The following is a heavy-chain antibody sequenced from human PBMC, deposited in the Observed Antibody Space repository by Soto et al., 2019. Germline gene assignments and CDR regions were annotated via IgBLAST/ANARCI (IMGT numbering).Heavy chain of an antibody. J-gene: IGHJ6*02. CDR2: TYYRSKWYN. D-gene: IGHD6-19*01. CDR3: ARETQQWLPPLGYYGMDV. V-gene: IGHV6-1*01. CDR1: GDSVSSNSAA. Sequence: SQTLSLTCAISGDSVSSNSAAWNWIRQSPSRGPEWLGRTYYRSKWYNDYAVSVKSRITINPDTSKNQFSLQLNSVTPEDTAVYYCARETQQWLPPLGYYGMDVWGQGTTVTVSS.